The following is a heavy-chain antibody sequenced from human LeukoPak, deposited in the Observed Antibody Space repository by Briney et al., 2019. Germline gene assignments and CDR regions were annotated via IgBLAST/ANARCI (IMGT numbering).Heavy chain of an antibody. D-gene: IGHD2-8*01. V-gene: IGHV1-2*02. Sequence: GASVKVSCKASGYTFTGYYIYWVRQAPGQGLDWMGWINPNSGDTHYAQKFQGRVTMTRDTSISTAYMELSSLRSDDTAMHFCARDPGLMVYAISSTAYYFDYWGQGTLVTVSS. CDR3: ARDPGLMVYAISSTAYYFDY. CDR2: INPNSGDT. J-gene: IGHJ4*02. CDR1: GYTFTGYY.